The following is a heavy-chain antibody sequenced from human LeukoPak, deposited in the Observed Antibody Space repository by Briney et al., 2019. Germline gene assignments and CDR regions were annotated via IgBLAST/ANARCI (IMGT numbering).Heavy chain of an antibody. CDR1: GFTFSSYH. CDR3: ARTLGSSSWYYFDY. V-gene: IGHV3-21*01. D-gene: IGHD6-13*01. J-gene: IGHJ4*02. Sequence: RAGGSLRLSCAASGFTFSSYHMNWVRQAPGKGLEWVSSISSSSMYIYYADSVKGRLTISRDNAKNSLYLQMNSLRAEDTAMYYCARTLGSSSWYYFDYWGQGTLVTVSS. CDR2: ISSSSMYI.